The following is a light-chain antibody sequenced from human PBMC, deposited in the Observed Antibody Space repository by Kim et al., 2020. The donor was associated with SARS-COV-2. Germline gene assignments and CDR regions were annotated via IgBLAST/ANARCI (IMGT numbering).Light chain of an antibody. CDR1: QTVSRQ. CDR3: QQYNNRPRT. J-gene: IGKJ1*01. Sequence: EIVMTQSPATLSVSPGEGATLSCRASQTVSRQLAWYQQKPGQAPRLLIYDASTRATGIPARFSGSGSGTEFTLTISSLQSGDFSVYYCQQYNNRPRTFGQGTKVDIK. V-gene: IGKV3-15*01. CDR2: DAS.